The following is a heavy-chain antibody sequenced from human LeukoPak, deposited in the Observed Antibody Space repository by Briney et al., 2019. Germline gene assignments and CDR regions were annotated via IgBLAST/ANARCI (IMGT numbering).Heavy chain of an antibody. CDR3: ASQQGATILSFLNGLDAFDI. J-gene: IGHJ3*02. CDR1: GFTFSSYW. V-gene: IGHV3-7*03. D-gene: IGHD5-12*01. Sequence: GGSLRLSCAASGFTFSSYWMTWVRQGPGKGLEWVANIKPDGSLIYYVDSVKGRFTISRDNAKNSLYLQMNSLRAEDTAVYYCASQQGATILSFLNGLDAFDIWGQGTMVTVSS. CDR2: IKPDGSLI.